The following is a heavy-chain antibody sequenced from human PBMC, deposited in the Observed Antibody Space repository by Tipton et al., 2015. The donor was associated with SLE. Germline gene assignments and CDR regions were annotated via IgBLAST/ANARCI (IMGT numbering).Heavy chain of an antibody. D-gene: IGHD2/OR15-2a*01. CDR1: GASVSSGNW. CDR3: ARWICTTSNCGNFDI. J-gene: IGHJ3*02. V-gene: IGHV4-4*02. CDR2: IYDSGST. Sequence: TLSLTCVVSGASVSSGNWWSWVRQPPGKGLEWIGEIYDSGSTYSNPSLKSRITLSVDPSKNQFSLKLTSLTAADTAVYYCARWICTTSNCGNFDIWGQGTMVTVSS.